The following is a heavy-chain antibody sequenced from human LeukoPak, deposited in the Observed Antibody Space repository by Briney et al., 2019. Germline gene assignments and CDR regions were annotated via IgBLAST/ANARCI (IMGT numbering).Heavy chain of an antibody. Sequence: SETLSLTCTVSGGSISSYYWSWIRRPAGKGLEWIGRIYTSGSTNYNPSLKSRVTMSVDTSKNQFSLKLSSVTAADTAVYYCARDLEAGTSGFDYWGQGTLVTVSS. D-gene: IGHD6-19*01. CDR3: ARDLEAGTSGFDY. CDR1: GGSISSYY. V-gene: IGHV4-4*07. J-gene: IGHJ4*02. CDR2: IYTSGST.